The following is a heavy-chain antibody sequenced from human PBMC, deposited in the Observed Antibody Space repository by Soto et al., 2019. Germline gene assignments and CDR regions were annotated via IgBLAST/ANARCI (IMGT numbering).Heavy chain of an antibody. V-gene: IGHV3-23*01. J-gene: IGHJ4*02. CDR2: ISSGGTTT. CDR3: AREGGSIGGWFGRKFDS. D-gene: IGHD6-19*01. Sequence: MRCFRQATGKGLEWVSSISSGGTTTFYAASVEGRFTISRDKSKNTLYLQMNSLRADDTAVYYCAREGGSIGGWFGRKFDSWGQGTQVTVSS.